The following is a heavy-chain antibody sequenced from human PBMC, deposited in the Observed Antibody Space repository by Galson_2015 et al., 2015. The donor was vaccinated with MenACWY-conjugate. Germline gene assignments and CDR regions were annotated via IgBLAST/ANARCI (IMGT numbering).Heavy chain of an antibody. Sequence: PALVTPTQTLTLTCTFSGFSLSTYEMCIYWVRQPPGKALEWLARIYWRVNKYYTTSLKTRLTISKDTSTNQVVLTMTNVDPVDTATYYCARMHIVLDATDAFDIWGQGTMVTVSS. CDR2: IYWRVNK. J-gene: IGHJ3*02. V-gene: IGHV2-70*11. CDR3: ARMHIVLDATDAFDI. D-gene: IGHD3-22*01. CDR1: GFSLSTYEMC.